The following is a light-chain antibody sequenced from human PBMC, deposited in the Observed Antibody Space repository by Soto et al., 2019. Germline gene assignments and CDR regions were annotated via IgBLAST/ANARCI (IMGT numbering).Light chain of an antibody. Sequence: DIQMTQSPSTLSASVGDRVTITCWASQSISSWLAWYQQKPGKAPKLLIYDASSLESGVPSRFSGSGSGTEFTLTISSLQPDDFATYYCQQYNSYHLTFGGGTKVEIK. CDR2: DAS. CDR1: QSISSW. V-gene: IGKV1-5*01. J-gene: IGKJ4*01. CDR3: QQYNSYHLT.